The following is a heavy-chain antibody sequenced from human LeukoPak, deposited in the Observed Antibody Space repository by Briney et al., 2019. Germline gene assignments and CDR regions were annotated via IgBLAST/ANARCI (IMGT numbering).Heavy chain of an antibody. V-gene: IGHV1-69*04. CDR1: GGTFSSYA. CDR2: IIPILGIA. Sequence: SVKVSCKASGGTFSSYAISWVRQAPGQGLEWMGRIIPILGIANYAQKFQGRVTITADKSTSTAYMELSSLRSEDTAVYYCARDRIAAAGTDPNTRAYGMDVWGQGTTVTVYS. J-gene: IGHJ6*02. D-gene: IGHD6-13*01. CDR3: ARDRIAAAGTDPNTRAYGMDV.